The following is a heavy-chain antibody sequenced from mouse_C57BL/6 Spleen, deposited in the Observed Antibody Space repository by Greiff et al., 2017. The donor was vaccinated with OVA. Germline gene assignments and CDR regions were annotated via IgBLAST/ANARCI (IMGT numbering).Heavy chain of an antibody. CDR1: GYSITSGYY. D-gene: IGHD2-14*01. V-gene: IGHV3-6*01. CDR2: ISYDGSN. CDR3: ADYYRGFAY. Sequence: EVKLVESGPGLVKPSQSLSLTCSVTGYSITSGYYWNWIRQFPGNKLEWMGYISYDGSNNYNPSLKNRISITRDTSKNQFFLKLNSVTTEDTATYYCADYYRGFAYWGQGTLVTVSA. J-gene: IGHJ3*01.